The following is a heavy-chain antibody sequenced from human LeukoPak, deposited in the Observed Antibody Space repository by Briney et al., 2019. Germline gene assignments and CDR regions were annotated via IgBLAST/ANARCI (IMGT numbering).Heavy chain of an antibody. CDR2: IYSGGST. CDR3: ARLREIPVFGVVTKSTSYFDY. D-gene: IGHD3-3*01. V-gene: IGHV3-66*01. CDR1: EFSVGSNY. Sequence: PGGSLRLSCAASEFSVGSNYMTWVRQAPGKGLEWVSLIYSGGSTYYADSVKGRFTISRDNSKNTLYLQMNSLRAEDTAVYYCARLREIPVFGVVTKSTSYFDYWGQGTLVTVSS. J-gene: IGHJ4*02.